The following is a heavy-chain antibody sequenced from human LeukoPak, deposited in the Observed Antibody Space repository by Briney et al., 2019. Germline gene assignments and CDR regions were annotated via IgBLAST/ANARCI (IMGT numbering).Heavy chain of an antibody. Sequence: ASVKVSCKASGYTFTGYYMHWVRQAPGQGLEWMGWINPNSGGTNYAQKFQGWVTMTRDTSISTAYMELSRLRSDDTAVYYCARSTVTTSWAFDIWGQGTMATVSS. CDR3: ARSTVTTSWAFDI. D-gene: IGHD4-17*01. J-gene: IGHJ3*02. CDR2: INPNSGGT. V-gene: IGHV1-2*04. CDR1: GYTFTGYY.